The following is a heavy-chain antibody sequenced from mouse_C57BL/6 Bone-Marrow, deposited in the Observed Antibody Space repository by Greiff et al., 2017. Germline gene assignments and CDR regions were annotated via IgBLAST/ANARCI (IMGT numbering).Heavy chain of an antibody. D-gene: IGHD2-2*01. J-gene: IGHJ3*01. CDR1: GFNIKDDY. CDR2: IDPENGDT. CDR3: TNDRLWLRRFAY. V-gene: IGHV14-4*01. Sequence: EVQLVESGAELVRPGASVKLSCTASGFNIKDDYMHWVKQRPEQGLEWIGWIDPENGDTEYASKFQGKATITADTSSNTAYLQLSSLTSEDTAVYYCTNDRLWLRRFAYWGQGTLVTVSA.